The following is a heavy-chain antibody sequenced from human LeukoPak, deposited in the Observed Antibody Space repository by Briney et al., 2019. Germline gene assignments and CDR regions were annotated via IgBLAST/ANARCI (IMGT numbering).Heavy chain of an antibody. CDR1: GYTFTSYD. Sequence: ASVKVSCKASGYTFTSYDINWVRQATGQGLEWMGWMNPNSGNTGNAQKFQGRVTMTRNTSISTAYMELSSLRSEDTAVYYCVRMVRGVMSPRRYYFDYWGQGTLVTVSS. CDR3: VRMVRGVMSPRRYYFDY. V-gene: IGHV1-8*01. D-gene: IGHD3-10*01. J-gene: IGHJ4*02. CDR2: MNPNSGNT.